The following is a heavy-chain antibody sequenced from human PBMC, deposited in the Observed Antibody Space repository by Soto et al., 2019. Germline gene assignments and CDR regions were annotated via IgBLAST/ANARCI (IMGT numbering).Heavy chain of an antibody. Sequence: EVQLVESGGGLVQPGGSLRLSCAASGFTFSSYEMNWVRQAPGKGLEWVSYISSSGSTIYYADSVKGRFTISRDNAKNSLYLQMNSLRAEDTAVYYCARPYSSSWYRYDAFDIWGQGTMVTVSS. CDR1: GFTFSSYE. CDR3: ARPYSSSWYRYDAFDI. V-gene: IGHV3-48*03. CDR2: ISSSGSTI. J-gene: IGHJ3*02. D-gene: IGHD6-13*01.